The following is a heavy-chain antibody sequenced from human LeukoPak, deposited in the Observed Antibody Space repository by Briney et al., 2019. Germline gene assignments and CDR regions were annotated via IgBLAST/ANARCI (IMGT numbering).Heavy chain of an antibody. CDR2: INPSGGST. V-gene: IGHV1-46*01. CDR3: ARAELLRSCGFDP. CDR1: GYTFTSYY. D-gene: IGHD3-10*02. Sequence: ASVKVSCKASGYTFTSYYMHWVRQAPGQGLEWMGKINPSGGSTSYAQKFQGRVTMTRDMSTSTVYMELSSLRSEDTAVYYCARAELLRSCGFDPWGQGTLVTVSS. J-gene: IGHJ5*02.